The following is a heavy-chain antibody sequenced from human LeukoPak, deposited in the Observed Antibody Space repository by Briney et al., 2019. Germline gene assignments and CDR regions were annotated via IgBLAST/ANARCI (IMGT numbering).Heavy chain of an antibody. CDR1: GFSFTSYW. D-gene: IGHD6-13*01. CDR3: VRAGKRGSWCVYY. Sequence: GESLKISCKGSGFSFTSYWIGWVRQMPGKGLEWMGIIYPGDSDTRYSPSFQGQVSMSADKFITTAYLQWSSLKASDSAMYYCVRAGKRGSWCVYYWGQGTPVTVSA. V-gene: IGHV5-51*01. J-gene: IGHJ4*02. CDR2: IYPGDSDT.